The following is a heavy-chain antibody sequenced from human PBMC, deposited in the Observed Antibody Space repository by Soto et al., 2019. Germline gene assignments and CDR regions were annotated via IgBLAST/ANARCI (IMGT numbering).Heavy chain of an antibody. CDR3: ARRGRATIFDY. J-gene: IGHJ4*02. CDR1: GGSISSSSYY. D-gene: IGHD5-12*01. Sequence: PSETLSLTCTVSGGSISSSSYYWGWIRQPPGRGLEWIGSIYYSGSTYYNPSLKSRVTTSVGTSKNQFSLKLSSVTAADTAVYYCARRGRATIFDYWGQGTMVTVSS. CDR2: IYYSGST. V-gene: IGHV4-39*01.